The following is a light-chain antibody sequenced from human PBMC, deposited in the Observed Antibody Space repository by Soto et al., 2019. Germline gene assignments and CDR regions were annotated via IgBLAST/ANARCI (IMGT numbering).Light chain of an antibody. V-gene: IGLV2-23*02. CDR3: CAYAGSGTVV. CDR2: EAT. Sequence: QSALTQPASVSGSPEQSIXXXCTGTXSDVGSYNLVSWYQQHPGKAPKVMIYEATKRPSGVSNRFSGSKSGNTASLTISGLQAEDEADYYCCAYAGSGTVVFGGGTKVTVL. J-gene: IGLJ3*02. CDR1: XSDVGSYNL.